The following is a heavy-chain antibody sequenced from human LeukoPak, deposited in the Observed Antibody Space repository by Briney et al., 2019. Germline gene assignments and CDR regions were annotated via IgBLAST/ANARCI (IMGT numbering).Heavy chain of an antibody. D-gene: IGHD6-6*01. V-gene: IGHV1-2*02. CDR2: INPKSGGT. Sequence: ASVKLSCKASGYTFTGYYIHWVRQAPGQGLEWMGWINPKSGGTNYAQKFQGRVTMTRDTSISTAYMDLSRLRSDDTAVYYCVREYSSSLVDYWGQGTLVTVSS. CDR1: GYTFTGYY. J-gene: IGHJ4*02. CDR3: VREYSSSLVDY.